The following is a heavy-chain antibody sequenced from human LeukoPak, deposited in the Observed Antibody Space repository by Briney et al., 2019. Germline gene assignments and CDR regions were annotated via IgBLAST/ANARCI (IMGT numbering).Heavy chain of an antibody. CDR3: ARAPYDYVLGSYRRTYDY. Sequence: SETLSLTCAVYGGSFSGYYWSWIRQPPGKGLEWIGEINHSGSTNYNPSLKSRVTISVDTSKNQFSLKLSSVTAADTAVYYCARAPYDYVLGSYRRTYDYWGQGTLVTVSS. J-gene: IGHJ4*02. CDR1: GGSFSGYY. V-gene: IGHV4-34*01. CDR2: INHSGST. D-gene: IGHD3-16*02.